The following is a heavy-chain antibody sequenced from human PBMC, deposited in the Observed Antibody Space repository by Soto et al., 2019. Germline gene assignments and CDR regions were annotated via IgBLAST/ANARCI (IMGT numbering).Heavy chain of an antibody. D-gene: IGHD6-6*01. Sequence: EVQLLESGGGLVQPGESLRLSCAASGFTFSSYAMSWVRQAPGXGLEWVSVISGSDDSTYYADSVKGRFTISRDNSKNTLXLXXXXLXAEDTAVYYCAKRSSSSTFDYWGQGTLVTVSS. CDR1: GFTFSSYA. CDR2: ISGSDDST. CDR3: AKRSSSSTFDY. V-gene: IGHV3-23*01. J-gene: IGHJ4*02.